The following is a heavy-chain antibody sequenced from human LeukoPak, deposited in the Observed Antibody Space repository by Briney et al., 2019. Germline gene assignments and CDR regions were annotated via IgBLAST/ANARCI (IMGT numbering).Heavy chain of an antibody. D-gene: IGHD3-22*01. CDR2: INQRGST. Sequence: SETLSLTCAVYGGSFRGYYWSWIRQPPGKGLEGIGEINQRGSTNYNPSLKSRVTISVDTSKNQFSLKLSSVTAADTAVYYCARGPDSSGYYRRHYYYYYYMDVWGKGTTVTVSS. CDR1: GGSFRGYY. V-gene: IGHV4-34*01. CDR3: ARGPDSSGYYRRHYYYYYYMDV. J-gene: IGHJ6*03.